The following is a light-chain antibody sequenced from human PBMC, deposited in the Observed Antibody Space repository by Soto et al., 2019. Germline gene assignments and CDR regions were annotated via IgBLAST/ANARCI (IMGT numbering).Light chain of an antibody. CDR3: YSYAGENLYV. CDR2: EGT. V-gene: IGLV2-23*01. Sequence: QSVLTQPASVPASPGQSITIPCTGTSSDVGSCNLVSWFQQHPGKVPKLLIYEGTKRPSGLSDRFSGSKSGTTASLTISGLQAEDEAHYYCYSYAGENLYVFGTGTKVTVL. CDR1: SSDVGSCNL. J-gene: IGLJ1*01.